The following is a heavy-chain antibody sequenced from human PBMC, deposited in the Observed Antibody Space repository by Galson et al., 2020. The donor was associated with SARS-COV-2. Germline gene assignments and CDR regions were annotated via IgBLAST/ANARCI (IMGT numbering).Heavy chain of an antibody. V-gene: IGHV3-30*04. CDR2: ISYDGSNK. CDR1: GFTFSSYA. CDR3: ARDLSSGYYGGYFDY. J-gene: IGHJ4*02. D-gene: IGHD3-22*01. Sequence: GGSLRLSCAASGFTFSSYAMHWVRQAPGTGLEWVAVISYDGSNKYYADSVKGRFTISRDNSKNTLYLQMNSLRAEDTAVYYCARDLSSGYYGGYFDYWGQGTLVTVSS.